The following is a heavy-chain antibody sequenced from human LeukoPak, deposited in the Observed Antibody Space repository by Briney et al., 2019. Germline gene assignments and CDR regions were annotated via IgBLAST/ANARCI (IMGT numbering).Heavy chain of an antibody. J-gene: IGHJ3*02. Sequence: SETLSLTCTVSGGSISSYYWSWIRQPPGKGLEWIGYIYYSGSTNYNPSLKSRVPISVDTSKNQFSLKLSSVTAADTAVYYCARKLSSSWYEDAFDIWGQGTMVTVSS. CDR1: GGSISSYY. D-gene: IGHD6-13*01. CDR2: IYYSGST. V-gene: IGHV4-59*01. CDR3: ARKLSSSWYEDAFDI.